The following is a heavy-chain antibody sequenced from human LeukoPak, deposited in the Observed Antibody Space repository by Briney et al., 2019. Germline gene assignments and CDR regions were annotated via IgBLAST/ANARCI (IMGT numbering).Heavy chain of an antibody. Sequence: PGGSLRLSCAASGFTFKNYNMHWVRQAPGKGLERISYISSSSSSIYSADSVQGRFTVSRDNAKNSLFLQMNSLRAEDTAVYYCARENYADLFDYWGQGTLVTVSS. CDR2: ISSSSSSI. D-gene: IGHD3-16*01. CDR1: GFTFKNYN. J-gene: IGHJ4*02. CDR3: ARENYADLFDY. V-gene: IGHV3-48*01.